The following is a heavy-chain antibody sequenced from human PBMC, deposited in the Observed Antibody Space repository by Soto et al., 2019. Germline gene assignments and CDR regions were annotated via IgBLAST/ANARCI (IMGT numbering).Heavy chain of an antibody. CDR2: TYYRSKWYN. D-gene: IGHD2-15*01. Sequence: SQTLSLTCAISGDSVSSNSAAWIWSRQFPSRGLEWLGRTYYRSKWYNDYAVSVKSRITINPDPSKNQFSLQLNSVTPEDTAVYYCARANCSGGSCCAWSNSFYPCGQGTLVTVS. CDR1: GDSVSSNSAA. CDR3: ARANCSGGSCCAWSNSFYP. V-gene: IGHV6-1*01. J-gene: IGHJ5*02.